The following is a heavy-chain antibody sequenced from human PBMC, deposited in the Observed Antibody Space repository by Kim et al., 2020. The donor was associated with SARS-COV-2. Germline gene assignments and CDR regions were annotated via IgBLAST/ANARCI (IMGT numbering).Heavy chain of an antibody. CDR2: INPIGGST. Sequence: ASVKVSCKASGYTFTSYYMHWVRQAPGQGLEWMGIINPIGGSTSYAQKFQGRVTITRDTSTSTVYMELSSLRSEDTAVYYCARVGGVVSAIGEGGKFDHWGQGTLVTVSS. J-gene: IGHJ5*02. CDR1: GYTFTSYY. D-gene: IGHD2-21*01. V-gene: IGHV1-46*01. CDR3: ARVGGVVSAIGEGGKFDH.